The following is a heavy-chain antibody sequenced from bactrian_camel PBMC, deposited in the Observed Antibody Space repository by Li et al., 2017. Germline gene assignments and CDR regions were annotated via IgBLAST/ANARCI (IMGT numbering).Heavy chain of an antibody. D-gene: IGHD3*01. CDR3: AAANEYRRCFHLRPTEFPY. J-gene: IGHJ4*01. CDR2: INRGGIRT. CDR1: GYPYTDYC. V-gene: IGHV3S1*01. Sequence: HVQLVESGGGSVQAGGSLRLSCRLFGYPYTDYCMGWFRQAPGKEREGVAAINRGGIRTYYADSVKGRFTISRDNSENALYLEMNGLKPEDTAMYYCAAANEYRRCFHLRPTEFPYRGQGTQVTVS.